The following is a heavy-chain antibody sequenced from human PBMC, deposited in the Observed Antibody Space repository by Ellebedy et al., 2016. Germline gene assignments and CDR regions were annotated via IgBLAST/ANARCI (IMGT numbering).Heavy chain of an antibody. CDR2: IYAGGTI. Sequence: GESLKISCVISGFSVSSNYLSWVRQAPGKGLEWVSVIYAGGTIYYADSVKGRFTISRDNSKNTLYLQMNSLRAEDTAVYYCARGNAVPGPEPLDYWGQGTLVTVSS. J-gene: IGHJ4*02. CDR1: GFSVSSNY. D-gene: IGHD6-19*01. V-gene: IGHV3-66*01. CDR3: ARGNAVPGPEPLDY.